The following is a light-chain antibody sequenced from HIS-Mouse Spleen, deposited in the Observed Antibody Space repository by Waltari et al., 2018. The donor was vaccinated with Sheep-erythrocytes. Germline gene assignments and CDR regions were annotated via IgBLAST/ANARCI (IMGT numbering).Light chain of an antibody. CDR2: GNS. Sequence: QSVLTQPPSWSGAPGQRVTLSCPGSRSNIGAGYDVHWYQQLPGTAPKLPIYGNSNRPSGVPDRFSGSKSGTSASLAITGLQAEDEADYYCQSYDSSLSAVVFGGGTKLTVL. CDR1: RSNIGAGYD. J-gene: IGLJ2*01. V-gene: IGLV1-40*01. CDR3: QSYDSSLSAVV.